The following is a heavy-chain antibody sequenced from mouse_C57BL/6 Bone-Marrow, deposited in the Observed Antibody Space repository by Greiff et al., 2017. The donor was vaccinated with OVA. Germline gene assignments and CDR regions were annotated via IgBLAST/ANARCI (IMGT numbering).Heavy chain of an antibody. CDR2: IDPSDSYT. J-gene: IGHJ2*01. V-gene: IGHV1-50*01. CDR1: GYTFTSYW. Sequence: QVQLKQPGAELVKPGASVKLSCKASGYTFTSYWMQWVKQRPGQGLEWIGEIDPSDSYTNYNQKFKGKATLTVDTSSSTAYMQLSSLTAYDAAFYYCAIAAFADWGQGTTLTVAS. CDR3: AIAAFAD.